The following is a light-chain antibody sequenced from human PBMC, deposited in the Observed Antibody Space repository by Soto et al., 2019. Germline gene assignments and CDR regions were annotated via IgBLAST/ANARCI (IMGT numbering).Light chain of an antibody. V-gene: IGKV3-11*01. Sequence: IVLTQSPATLTLSPGEGATLSCRSIQSVSSFLAWFQQKSGQAPRLLIYGASNRATGIPARFSGSGSGTDFTLTISSLEPEDFAVYYCQQRTNWPPSITFGQGTRLEIK. CDR1: QSVSSF. CDR3: QQRTNWPPSIT. J-gene: IGKJ5*01. CDR2: GAS.